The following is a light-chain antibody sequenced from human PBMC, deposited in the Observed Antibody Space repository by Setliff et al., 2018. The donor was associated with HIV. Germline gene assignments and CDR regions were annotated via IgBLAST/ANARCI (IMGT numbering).Light chain of an antibody. CDR3: SSYAITNTLP. Sequence: QSVLAQPASVSGSPGQSITISCTGTSSDVGGYSHVSWYQQHPGKAPKLIIYEVRNRPSGVSNRFSGSKSCNTASLTISGLQTEDEADYYCSSYAITNTLPFGTGTKFTVL. V-gene: IGLV2-14*01. CDR1: SSDVGGYSH. CDR2: EVR. J-gene: IGLJ1*01.